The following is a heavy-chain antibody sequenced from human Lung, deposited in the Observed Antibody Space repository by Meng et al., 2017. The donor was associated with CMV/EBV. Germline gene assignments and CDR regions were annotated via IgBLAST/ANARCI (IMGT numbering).Heavy chain of an antibody. CDR1: GFTFSTYD. CDR2: IGTVGDT. CDR3: ARARSPTHFDY. J-gene: IGHJ4*02. V-gene: IGHV3-13*01. Sequence: SCTASGFTFSTYDFHWVRQPTGKGLEWVSSIGTVGDTYSIGSVKGRFIISRGDAKNSVYLQMNGLRDEDTGLYYCARARSPTHFDYWGQGALVTVSS.